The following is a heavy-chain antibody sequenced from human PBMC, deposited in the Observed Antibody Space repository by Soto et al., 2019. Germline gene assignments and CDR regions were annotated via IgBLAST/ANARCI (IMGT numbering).Heavy chain of an antibody. J-gene: IGHJ5*02. Sequence: ASVKVSCKASGYSFTNNDVSWVRQATGQGLEWMGWMNPGSGDTGYAQKFQGRVTMTRDISIATAYMELSSLRSDDTAIYYCARMETFGSLNWFDPWGQGTLCTVSS. CDR1: GYSFTNND. D-gene: IGHD3-16*01. CDR3: ARMETFGSLNWFDP. V-gene: IGHV1-8*01. CDR2: MNPGSGDT.